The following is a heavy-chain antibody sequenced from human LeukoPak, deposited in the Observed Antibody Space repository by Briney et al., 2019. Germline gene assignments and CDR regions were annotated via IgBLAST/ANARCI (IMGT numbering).Heavy chain of an antibody. D-gene: IGHD3-16*02. Sequence: ASVKLSCKASGYTFTSYGISWVRQAPGQGLEWMGWISAYNGNTNYAQKLQGRVTMTTDTSTSTAYMELRSLRSDDTAVYYCARDNSVGDIAWWFDPWGQGTLVTVSS. CDR2: ISAYNGNT. CDR3: ARDNSVGDIAWWFDP. CDR1: GYTFTSYG. V-gene: IGHV1-18*01. J-gene: IGHJ5*02.